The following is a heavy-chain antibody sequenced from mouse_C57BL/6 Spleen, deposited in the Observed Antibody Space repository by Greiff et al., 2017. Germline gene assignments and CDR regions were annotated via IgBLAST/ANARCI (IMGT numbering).Heavy chain of an antibody. J-gene: IGHJ2*01. CDR3: VRHTYYFDY. CDR1: GFSFNTYA. CDR2: IRSKSNNYAT. V-gene: IGHV10-1*01. Sequence: GGGLVQPKGSLNLSCAASGFSFNTYAMNWVRQAPGKGLEWVARIRSKSNNYATYYADSVKDRFTISRDDSESMLYLQMNNLKTEDTAMYYCVRHTYYFDYWGQGTTLTVSS.